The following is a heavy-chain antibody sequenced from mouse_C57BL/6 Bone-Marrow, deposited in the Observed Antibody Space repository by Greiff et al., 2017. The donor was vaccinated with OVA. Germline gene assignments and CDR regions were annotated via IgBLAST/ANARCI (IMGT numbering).Heavy chain of an antibody. J-gene: IGHJ1*03. D-gene: IGHD6-1*01. V-gene: IGHV14-4*01. CDR1: GFNIKDDY. Sequence: EVQVVESGAELVRPGASVKLSCTASGFNIKDDYMHWVKQRPEQGLEWIGWIDPENGDTEYASKFQGKATITADTSSNTAYLQLSSLTSEDTAVYYCTTFPSFWYFDVWGTGTTVTVSS. CDR3: TTFPSFWYFDV. CDR2: IDPENGDT.